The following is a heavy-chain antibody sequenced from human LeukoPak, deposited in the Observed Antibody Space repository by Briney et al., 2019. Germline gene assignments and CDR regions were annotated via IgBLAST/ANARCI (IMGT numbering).Heavy chain of an antibody. Sequence: GGSLRLSRAASGFTFSSYAMSWVRQAPGKGLEWVSAISGSGGSTYYADSVKGRFTISRDNSKNTLYLQMNSLRAEDTAVYYCAKGWYVVPAAISWGQGTLVTVSS. D-gene: IGHD2-2*02. J-gene: IGHJ4*02. CDR2: ISGSGGST. CDR1: GFTFSSYA. CDR3: AKGWYVVPAAIS. V-gene: IGHV3-23*01.